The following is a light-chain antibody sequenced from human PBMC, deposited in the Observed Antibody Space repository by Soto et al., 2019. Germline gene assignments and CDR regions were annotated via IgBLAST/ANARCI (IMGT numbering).Light chain of an antibody. Sequence: DIQMTQSPSTLSASVGDRVTITCRASQSISGWLAWYQQKPGKAPKLLIYDASNLESGVPYRFGGSGSGTELTLTMSILQPDDCATYYSQQYHPYWTFGQGTKVEIK. CDR3: QQYHPYWT. CDR2: DAS. J-gene: IGKJ1*01. V-gene: IGKV1-5*01. CDR1: QSISGW.